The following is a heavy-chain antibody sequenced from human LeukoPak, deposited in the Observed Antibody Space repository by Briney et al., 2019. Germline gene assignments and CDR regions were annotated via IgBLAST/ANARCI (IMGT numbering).Heavy chain of an antibody. J-gene: IGHJ6*02. CDR2: IIPIFGTA. V-gene: IGHV1-69*13. D-gene: IGHD6-13*01. Sequence: SVKVSCKSSGGTFSIYAISWVRQAPGQGLEWMGGIIPIFGTANYAQKFQGRVTITADESTSTAYMELSSLRSEDTAVYYCAREFTNRIAAAGSYYYYGMDVWGQGTTVTVSS. CDR3: AREFTNRIAAAGSYYYYGMDV. CDR1: GGTFSIYA.